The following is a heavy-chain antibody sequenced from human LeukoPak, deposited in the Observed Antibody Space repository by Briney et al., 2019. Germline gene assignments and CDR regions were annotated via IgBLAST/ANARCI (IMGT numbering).Heavy chain of an antibody. V-gene: IGHV3-21*01. CDR2: ISSSSSYI. CDR1: GFTFSSYS. CDR3: ARDGDGDYVSDY. Sequence: GGSLRLSCAASGFTFSSYSMNWVRQAPGKGLEWVSSISSSSSYIYYADSVKGRFTISRDNAKNSLYLQMNGLRAEDTAVYYCARDGDGDYVSDYWGQGTLVTVSS. D-gene: IGHD4-17*01. J-gene: IGHJ4*02.